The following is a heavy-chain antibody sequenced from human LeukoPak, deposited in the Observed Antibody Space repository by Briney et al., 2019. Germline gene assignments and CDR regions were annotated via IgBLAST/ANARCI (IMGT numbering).Heavy chain of an antibody. CDR1: GGSISSSSYY. Sequence: SETLSLTCTVSGGSISSSSYYWGWIRQPPGKGLEWIGSIYYSGSTYYNPSLKSRVTISVDTSKNQFSLKLSSVTAADTAVYYCARDFELERRRNNWFDPWGQGTLVTVSS. CDR2: IYYSGST. CDR3: ARDFELERRRNNWFDP. J-gene: IGHJ5*02. D-gene: IGHD1-1*01. V-gene: IGHV4-39*07.